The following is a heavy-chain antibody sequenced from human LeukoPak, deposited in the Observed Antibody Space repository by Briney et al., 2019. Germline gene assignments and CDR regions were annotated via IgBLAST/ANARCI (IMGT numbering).Heavy chain of an antibody. V-gene: IGHV4-4*07. J-gene: IGHJ6*02. CDR2: IYHGNP. D-gene: IGHD6-19*01. CDR3: TTGNLDSVWNYNMEV. Sequence: SETLSLTCSVSGGSISTNYWTWMRQPAGKGLEWIGRIYHGNPHYNPSFKSRVTMSLDTSTNQFSLKLSSVTAADTAVYYCTTGNLDSVWNYNMEVWGQGTTVTVSS. CDR1: GGSISTNY.